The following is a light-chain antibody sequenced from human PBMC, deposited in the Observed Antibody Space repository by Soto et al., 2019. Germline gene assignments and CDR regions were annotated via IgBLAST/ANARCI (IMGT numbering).Light chain of an antibody. J-gene: IGKJ5*01. CDR2: AAS. CDR1: QTISSW. Sequence: IQMAQSPSSLSGSVGDRVTITCRASQTISSWSAWYQQKPGKAPKLLIYAASTLQSGVPSRFSGSGSGTDFTLTISSLQPDDFALYYCQQYINYPWTFGQGTRLEIK. CDR3: QQYINYPWT. V-gene: IGKV1-5*01.